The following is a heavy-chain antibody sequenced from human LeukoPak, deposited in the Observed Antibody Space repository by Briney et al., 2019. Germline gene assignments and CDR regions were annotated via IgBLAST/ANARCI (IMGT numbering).Heavy chain of an antibody. CDR3: ARDQSGYSNFDY. V-gene: IGHV4-39*07. J-gene: IGHJ4*02. CDR1: GGSISSSSYY. Sequence: SETLSLTCTVSGGSISSSSYYWGWIRQPPGKGLEWIGSIYYSGSTYYNPSLKSRVTMSVDTSKNQFSLKLSSVTAADTAVYYCARDQSGYSNFDYWGQGTLVTVSS. CDR2: IYYSGST. D-gene: IGHD5-12*01.